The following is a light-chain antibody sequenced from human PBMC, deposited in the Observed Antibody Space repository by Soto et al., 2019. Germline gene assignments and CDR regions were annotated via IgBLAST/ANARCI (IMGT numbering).Light chain of an antibody. J-gene: IGKJ1*01. CDR3: QQYNSYSWT. V-gene: IGKV1-5*03. CDR2: KAS. CDR1: QSISSW. Sequence: DIQMTQSPSTLSASVGDRVTITCRASQSISSWLAWYQQKPGKAPKLLIYKASSLESGVTSRCSGSGSGTEFTLTISSLQPDDFATYYCQQYNSYSWTFGQGTKVEIK.